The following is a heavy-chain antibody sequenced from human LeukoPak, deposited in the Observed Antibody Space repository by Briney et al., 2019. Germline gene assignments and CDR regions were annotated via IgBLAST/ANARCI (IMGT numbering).Heavy chain of an antibody. V-gene: IGHV3-64D*06. Sequence: GGSLRLSCSASGFSFNNYGMHWVRQAPGKGLEYVSGITYNGGSTYYADSVRGRFTISRDNSKNTLYLQMSSLRAEDTAVYYCARYSSGRTYDYWGQGTLVTVSS. CDR2: ITYNGGST. D-gene: IGHD6-19*01. CDR3: ARYSSGRTYDY. CDR1: GFSFNNYG. J-gene: IGHJ4*02.